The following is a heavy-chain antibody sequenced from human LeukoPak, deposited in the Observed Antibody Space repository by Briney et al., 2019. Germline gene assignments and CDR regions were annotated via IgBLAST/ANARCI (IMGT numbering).Heavy chain of an antibody. CDR3: ARGEGRHDAFDI. V-gene: IGHV4-59*01. D-gene: IGHD6-25*01. Sequence: KPSETLSLTCTVSGGSISSYYWSWIRQPPGKGLEWIGYIYYNGSTNYNPSLKSRVTISVDTSKNQFSLKLSSVTAADTAVYYCARGEGRHDAFDIWGQGTMVTVSS. J-gene: IGHJ3*02. CDR2: IYYNGST. CDR1: GGSISSYY.